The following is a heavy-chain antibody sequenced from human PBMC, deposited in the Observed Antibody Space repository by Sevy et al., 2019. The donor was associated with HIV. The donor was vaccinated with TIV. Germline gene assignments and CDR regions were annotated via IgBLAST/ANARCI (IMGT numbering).Heavy chain of an antibody. D-gene: IGHD6-19*01. CDR1: GFTFRSYA. CDR2: IIGSGDNT. CDR3: AKGVSWLVLGGYFDY. Sequence: GGSLRLSCEASGFTFRSYAMSWVRQALGKGLEWVSGIIGSGDNTYYADSVKGRFTVSRDNSKNTLYVQMNSLRAEDTAVYYCAKGVSWLVLGGYFDYWGQGTPVTVSS. J-gene: IGHJ4*02. V-gene: IGHV3-23*01.